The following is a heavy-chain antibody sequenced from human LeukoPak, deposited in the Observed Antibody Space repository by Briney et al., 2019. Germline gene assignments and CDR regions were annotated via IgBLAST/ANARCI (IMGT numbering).Heavy chain of an antibody. D-gene: IGHD4-11*01. J-gene: IGHJ6*02. CDR2: IRSKAYGGTT. CDR3: TRVLTTVTYGMDV. Sequence: GGSLRLSCTASGFAFGDYAMSWFRQAPGKGLEWVGFIRSKAYGGTTEYAASVKGRFTISRDDSKSIAYLQMNSLKTEDTAVYYCTRVLTTVTYGMDVWGRGTTVTVSS. V-gene: IGHV3-49*03. CDR1: GFAFGDYA.